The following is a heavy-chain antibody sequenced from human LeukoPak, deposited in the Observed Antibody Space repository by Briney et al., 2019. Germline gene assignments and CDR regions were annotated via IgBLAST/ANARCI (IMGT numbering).Heavy chain of an antibody. D-gene: IGHD6-19*01. CDR2: INHSGST. Sequence: SETLSLTCAVYGGSFSGYYWSWIRQPPGKGLEWIGEINHSGSTNYNPSLKSRVTISVDTSKNQFSPKLSSVTAADTAVYYCARHSIGWDNWFDPWGQGTLVTVSS. CDR3: ARHSIGWDNWFDP. J-gene: IGHJ5*02. CDR1: GGSFSGYY. V-gene: IGHV4-34*01.